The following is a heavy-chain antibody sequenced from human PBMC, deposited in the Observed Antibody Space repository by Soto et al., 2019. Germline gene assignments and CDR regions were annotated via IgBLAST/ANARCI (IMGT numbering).Heavy chain of an antibody. CDR2: ISSSGSTI. D-gene: IGHD5-18*01. J-gene: IGHJ3*02. CDR3: ARDHSYGSDDAFDI. CDR1: GFTFSSYE. V-gene: IGHV3-48*03. Sequence: EVQLVESGGGLVQPGGSLRLSCAASGFTFSSYEMNWVRQAPGKGLEWVSYISSSGSTIYYADSVKGRFTISRDNAKNSLYLQMNSLRAEDTAVYYCARDHSYGSDDAFDIWGQGTMVTVSS.